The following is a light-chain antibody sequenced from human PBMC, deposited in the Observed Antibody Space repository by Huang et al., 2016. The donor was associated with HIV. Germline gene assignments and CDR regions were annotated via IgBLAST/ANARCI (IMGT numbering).Light chain of an antibody. Sequence: IVLTQSPATLSLSPGERATLAGRASQSMNKFLAWYQQKPGQAPRLLIYNATDRATGVPARFSGGGSGTDFTLTITDLKAEDFAIYYCQQRSSSLTFGGGTKVEIK. J-gene: IGKJ4*01. CDR3: QQRSSSLT. CDR1: QSMNKF. CDR2: NAT. V-gene: IGKV3-11*01.